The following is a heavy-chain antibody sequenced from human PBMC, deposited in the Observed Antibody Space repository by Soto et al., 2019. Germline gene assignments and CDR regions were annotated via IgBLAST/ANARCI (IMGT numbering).Heavy chain of an antibody. Sequence: TLSLTCTVSGGSVSSGSYYWSWIRQPPGKGLEWIGYIYYSGSTNYNPSLKSRVTISVDTSKNQFSLKLNSVTAADTAVYYCARDCSSTSCYMSNYYGMDVWGQGTTVTVSS. CDR2: IYYSGST. J-gene: IGHJ6*02. D-gene: IGHD2-2*02. CDR1: GGSVSSGSYY. CDR3: ARDCSSTSCYMSNYYGMDV. V-gene: IGHV4-61*01.